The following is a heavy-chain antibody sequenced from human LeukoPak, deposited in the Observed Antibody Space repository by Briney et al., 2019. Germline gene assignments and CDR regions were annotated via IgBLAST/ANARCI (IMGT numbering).Heavy chain of an antibody. D-gene: IGHD5-18*01. CDR2: ISYDGSSK. CDR3: ARARSSYGYGDAFDI. V-gene: IGHV3-30*04. Sequence: GRSLRLSCEASGFTFSTYAMHWVRQAPGKGLEWVAVISYDGSSKYYADSVKGRFTISRDNSKNTLYLQMNSLRAEDTAVYYCARARSSYGYGDAFDIWGQGTMVTVSS. J-gene: IGHJ3*02. CDR1: GFTFSTYA.